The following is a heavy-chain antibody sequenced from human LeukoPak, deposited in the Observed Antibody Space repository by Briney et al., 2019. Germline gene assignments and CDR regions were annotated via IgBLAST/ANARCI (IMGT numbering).Heavy chain of an antibody. CDR1: GFTFSSYW. V-gene: IGHV3-7*01. CDR2: IKQDGSEK. CDR3: ARDLNSYDSSGYFDY. D-gene: IGHD3-22*01. Sequence: HPGGSLRLSCAASGFTFSSYWMSWVRQAPGKGLEWVANIKQDGSEKYYVDSVKGRFTISRDNAKNSLYLQMNSLRAEDTAVYYCARDLNSYDSSGYFDYWGQGTLVTVSS. J-gene: IGHJ4*02.